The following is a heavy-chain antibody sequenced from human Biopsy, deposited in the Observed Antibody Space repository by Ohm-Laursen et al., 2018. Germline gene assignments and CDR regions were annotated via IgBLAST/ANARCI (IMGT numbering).Heavy chain of an antibody. J-gene: IGHJ4*02. V-gene: IGHV4-61*01. CDR3: ARGMRTTGWPYFDY. CDR2: IYSGGST. CDR1: GYSIIPSGPEN. D-gene: IGHD2/OR15-2a*01. Sequence: GTLSLTCTLSGYSIIPSGPENWSWIRQPPGQGLQYIGFIYSGGSTNYNPSLRSRVTMSVDTSKNQFSLRLNSVTAADTAVYYCARGMRTTGWPYFDYWGQGILVTVSS.